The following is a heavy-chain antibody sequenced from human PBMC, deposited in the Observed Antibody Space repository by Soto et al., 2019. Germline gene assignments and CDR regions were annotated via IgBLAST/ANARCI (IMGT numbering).Heavy chain of an antibody. CDR3: TTVWELGVVGYGMDV. Sequence: ASVNVSCTASGYTFTSYGISWVRQAPGQGLEWMGWISAYNGNTNYAQKLQGRVTMTTDTSTSTAYMELRSLRSDDTAVYYCTTVWELGVVGYGMDVWGQGTTVTVSS. D-gene: IGHD1-26*01. J-gene: IGHJ6*02. CDR2: ISAYNGNT. V-gene: IGHV1-18*01. CDR1: GYTFTSYG.